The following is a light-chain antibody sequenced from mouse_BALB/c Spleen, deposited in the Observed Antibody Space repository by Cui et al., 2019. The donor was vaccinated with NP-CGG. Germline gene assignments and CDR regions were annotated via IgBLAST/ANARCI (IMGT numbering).Light chain of an antibody. CDR2: GTN. CDR1: TGAVTTSHY. Sequence: ALVTDDSALLTSSGETVTLTCRSSTGAVTTSHYANWVQEKPDHLFTGLIGGTNNRAPGVPARFSGSLIGDKAALAIAGAQTEDEAIYFCALWYSNHWVFGGGTKLTVL. V-gene: IGLV1*01. CDR3: ALWYSNHWV. J-gene: IGLJ1*01.